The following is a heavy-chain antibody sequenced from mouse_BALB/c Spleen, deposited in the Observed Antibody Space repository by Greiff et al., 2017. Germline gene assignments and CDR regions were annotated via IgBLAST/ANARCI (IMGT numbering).Heavy chain of an antibody. CDR2: IYPYNGGT. CDR3: ATAYYRYDGWYFDV. D-gene: IGHD2-14*01. CDR1: GYTFTDYN. Sequence: EVQLQESGPELVKPGASVKISCKASGYTFTDYNMHWVKQSHGKSLEWIGYIYPYNGGTGYNQKFKSKATLTVDNSSSTAYMELRSLTSEDSAVYYCATAYYRYDGWYFDVWGAGTTVTVSS. J-gene: IGHJ1*01. V-gene: IGHV1S29*02.